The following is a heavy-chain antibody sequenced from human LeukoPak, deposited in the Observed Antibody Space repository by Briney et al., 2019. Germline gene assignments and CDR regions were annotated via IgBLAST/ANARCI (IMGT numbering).Heavy chain of an antibody. CDR1: GGTISSYY. V-gene: IGHV4-59*01. D-gene: IGHD5-24*01. CDR3: AREEMATDYFDY. J-gene: IGHJ4*02. CDR2: IYYSGST. Sequence: SETLPLTCTVSGGTISSYYWSWIRQPPGKGLEWIGYIYYSGSTNYNPSLKSRVTISVDTSKNQFSLKLSSVTAADTAVYYCAREEMATDYFDYWGQGTLVTVSS.